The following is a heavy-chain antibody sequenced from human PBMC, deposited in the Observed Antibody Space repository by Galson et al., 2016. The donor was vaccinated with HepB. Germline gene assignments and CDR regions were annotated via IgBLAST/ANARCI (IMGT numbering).Heavy chain of an antibody. CDR1: GYTFTDYY. V-gene: IGHV1-2*02. CDR2: INPNSGGT. J-gene: IGHJ4*02. Sequence: QSGAEVKKPGESLRISCKASGYTFTDYYMHWVRQAPGQGLEWMGCINPNSGGTNYAQKFQGRVTMTRDTPISTAYMELSRLRSDDTAVYYCARHRLPLLRFFGSYYFDNWGQGTLVTVSS. CDR3: ARHRLPLLRFFGSYYFDN. D-gene: IGHD3-3*01.